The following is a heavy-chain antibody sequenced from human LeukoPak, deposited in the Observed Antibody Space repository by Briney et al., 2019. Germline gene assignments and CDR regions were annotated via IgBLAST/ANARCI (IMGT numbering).Heavy chain of an antibody. Sequence: PGGSLRLSCAASGFTFSDYYMSWIRQAPGKGLEWVANIKQDGSEKYFVDSVKGRFTISRDNAKNSLYLQMNSLRGEDTAVYYCATSSWHDYWGQGTLVTVSS. CDR1: GFTFSDYY. D-gene: IGHD2-15*01. V-gene: IGHV3-7*01. CDR2: IKQDGSEK. CDR3: ATSSWHDY. J-gene: IGHJ4*02.